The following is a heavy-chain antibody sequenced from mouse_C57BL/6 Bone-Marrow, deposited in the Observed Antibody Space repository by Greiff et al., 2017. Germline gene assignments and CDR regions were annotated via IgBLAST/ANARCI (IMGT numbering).Heavy chain of an antibody. CDR3: MRPTAQEDSFAY. CDR1: GFSFNTYA. D-gene: IGHD3-2*02. CDR2: IRSKSNNYAT. J-gene: IGHJ3*01. V-gene: IGHV10-1*01. Sequence: EVKLVESGGGLVQPKGSLKLSCAASGFSFNTYAMNWVRQAPGKGLEWVARIRSKSNNYATYYADSVKDRFTISRDDSESMLYLQMNNLKTEDTAMYYGMRPTAQEDSFAYWGQGTLVTVSA.